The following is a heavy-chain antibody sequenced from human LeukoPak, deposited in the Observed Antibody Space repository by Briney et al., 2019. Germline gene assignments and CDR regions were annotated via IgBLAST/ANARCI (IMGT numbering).Heavy chain of an antibody. CDR2: MNPNSGNT. CDR1: GYTFTSYG. V-gene: IGHV1-8*03. CDR3: ARGRPTSSSWYLPSGFG. D-gene: IGHD6-13*01. Sequence: GASVKVSCKASGYTFTSYGISWVRQAPGQGLEWMGWMNPNSGNTGYAQKFQGRVTITRNTSISTAYMELSSLRSEDTAVYYCARGRPTSSSWYLPSGFGWGQGTLVTVSS. J-gene: IGHJ4*02.